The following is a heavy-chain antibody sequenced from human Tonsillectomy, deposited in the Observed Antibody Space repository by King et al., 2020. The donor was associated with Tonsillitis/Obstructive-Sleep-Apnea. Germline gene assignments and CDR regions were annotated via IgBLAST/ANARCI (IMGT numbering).Heavy chain of an antibody. J-gene: IGHJ3*02. CDR3: ARLANDCSSTSCYTLGAFDI. CDR2: IYPGDSDT. V-gene: IGHV5-51*01. CDR1: GYSFTSYW. Sequence: VQLVESGAEVKKPGESLNISCKGSGYSFTSYWIGWVRQMPGKGLEWMGIIYPGDSDTRYSPSFQGQVTISADKSISTAYLQWSSLKASDTAMYYCARLANDCSSTSCYTLGAFDIWGQGTMVTVSS. D-gene: IGHD2-2*02.